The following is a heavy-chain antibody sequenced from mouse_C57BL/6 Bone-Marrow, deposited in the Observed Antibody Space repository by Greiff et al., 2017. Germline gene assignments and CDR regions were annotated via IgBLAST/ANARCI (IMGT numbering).Heavy chain of an antibody. J-gene: IGHJ1*03. CDR1: GFTFTDYY. Sequence: EVMLVESGGGLVQPGGSLSLSCAASGFTFTDYYMSWVRQPPGKALEWLGFIRHKANGYTTEYSASVKGRFTISRDNSPSILYLQMNALRAGDSATYYCARITTVDSNFDVWGTGTTVTVSS. D-gene: IGHD1-1*01. CDR3: ARITTVDSNFDV. CDR2: IRHKANGYTT. V-gene: IGHV7-3*01.